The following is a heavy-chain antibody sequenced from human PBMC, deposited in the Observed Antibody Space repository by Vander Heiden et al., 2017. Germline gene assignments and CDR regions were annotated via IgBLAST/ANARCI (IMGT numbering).Heavy chain of an antibody. Sequence: EVQLVQSGGGLVQPGGSLRLSCGASGFTLSSYTMTWVRQTPGKGLEWISYISATGVTIYYSQSVEGRFTISRDNVKNSLYLQMNNLRDDDTGVYYCARDPKLYGAFGPYFDYWGQGVLVTVAS. CDR3: ARDPKLYGAFGPYFDY. J-gene: IGHJ4*02. CDR2: ISATGVTI. V-gene: IGHV3-48*02. D-gene: IGHD2-15*01. CDR1: GFTLSSYT.